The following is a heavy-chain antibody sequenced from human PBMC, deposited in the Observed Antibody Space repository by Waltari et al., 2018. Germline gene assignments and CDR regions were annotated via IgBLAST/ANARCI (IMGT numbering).Heavy chain of an antibody. Sequence: QVQLQESGPGLVKPSQTLSLTCTVSGGSIRSGDYYWSWIRQPPGKGLEWIAYIYYSGSTYYNPSLKSRITISLDTSRNQFSLNLSSVTAADTAVYYCARENRAGWDRYFDLWGRDTLVTVSS. J-gene: IGHJ2*01. V-gene: IGHV4-30-4*08. CDR3: ARENRAGWDRYFDL. CDR1: GGSIRSGDYY. CDR2: IYYSGST. D-gene: IGHD1-26*01.